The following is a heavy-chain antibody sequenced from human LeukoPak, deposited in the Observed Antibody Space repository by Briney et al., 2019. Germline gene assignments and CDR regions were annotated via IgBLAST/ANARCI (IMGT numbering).Heavy chain of an antibody. V-gene: IGHV3-23*01. J-gene: IGHJ3*02. CDR3: AKDPNGDYIGAFDM. D-gene: IGHD4-17*01. CDR2: ISGSGDRT. CDR1: GFTFDDYA. Sequence: TGGSLRLSCAASGFTFDDYAMHWVRQAPGKGLEWVSSISGSGDRTMYADSVKGRFTISRDNFKNTLYLQMNSLRAEDTALYHCAKDPNGDYIGAFDMWGQGTMVTVSS.